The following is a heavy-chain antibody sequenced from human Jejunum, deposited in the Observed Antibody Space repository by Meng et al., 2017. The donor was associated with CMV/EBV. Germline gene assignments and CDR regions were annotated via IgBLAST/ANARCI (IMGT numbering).Heavy chain of an antibody. Sequence: QDHLQEVGPRLGSPSETLFLTCTVSGDSISNHFWRWPRQPAGKKLEWIGRFSPGGNINYIPSLKGRLTMSVDTSNNQIFLNVTSVTAADTALYYCARGESRGYYYFDYWGQGILVTVSS. D-gene: IGHD3-22*01. V-gene: IGHV4-4*07. J-gene: IGHJ4*02. CDR2: FSPGGNI. CDR3: ARGESRGYYYFDY. CDR1: GDSISNHF.